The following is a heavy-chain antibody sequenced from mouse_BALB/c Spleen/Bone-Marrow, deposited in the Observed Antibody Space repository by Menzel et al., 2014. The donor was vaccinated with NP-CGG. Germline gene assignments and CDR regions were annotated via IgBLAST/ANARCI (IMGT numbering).Heavy chain of an antibody. CDR1: GFAFSSYD. CDR3: ASPLYYYGSSPLYAMDY. J-gene: IGHJ4*01. D-gene: IGHD1-1*01. CDR2: ISSGGGST. V-gene: IGHV5-12-1*01. Sequence: EVNVVESGGGLVKPGGSLKLSCAASGFAFSSYDMSWVRQTPEKRLEWVAYISSGGGSTYYPDALKGRCTISRDNAKNAQNLQMSSLKSEDTAMYYWASPLYYYGSSPLYAMDYWGQGTSVTVSS.